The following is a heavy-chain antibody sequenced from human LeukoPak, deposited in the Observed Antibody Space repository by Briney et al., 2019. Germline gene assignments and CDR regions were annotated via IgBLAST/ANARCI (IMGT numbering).Heavy chain of an antibody. CDR2: ISSRSSNK. V-gene: IGHV3-11*04. Sequence: TSGGSLRLSCAASGFTFSNYYMSWIRQAPGKGLVWVSYISSRSSNKYYADSVKGRFTISRDNSKNTLYLQMNSLRAEDTAVYYCARGGHDYYYMDVWGKGTTVTVSS. J-gene: IGHJ6*03. CDR1: GFTFSNYY. CDR3: ARGGHDYYYMDV.